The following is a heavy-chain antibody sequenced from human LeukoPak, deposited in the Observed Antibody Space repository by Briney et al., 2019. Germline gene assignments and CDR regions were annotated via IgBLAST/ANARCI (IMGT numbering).Heavy chain of an antibody. CDR3: AKGLEPGAFDI. CDR2: ISGGGHST. CDR1: GVTFSSYA. D-gene: IGHD1-1*01. J-gene: IGHJ3*02. Sequence: PGGSLRLSCAASGVTFSSYAMSWVRQAPGKGLEWVSAISGGGHSTYYADSVKGRFTISRDNSKNTLYLQMNSLRAEDTAVYFCAKGLEPGAFDIWGQGTRVTVSS. V-gene: IGHV3-23*01.